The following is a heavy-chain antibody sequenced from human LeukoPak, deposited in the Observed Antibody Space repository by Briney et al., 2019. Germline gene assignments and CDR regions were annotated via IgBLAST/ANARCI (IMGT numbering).Heavy chain of an antibody. D-gene: IGHD3-16*02. J-gene: IGHJ3*02. Sequence: PGGSLRLSCAASGFTVSSNYMSWVRQAPGKGLEWVSYISSSSSTIYYADSVKGRFTISRDNAKNSLYLQMNSLRAEDTAVYYCARDTRYYDYVWGSYRSPDSPDAFDIWGQGTMVTVSS. CDR3: ARDTRYYDYVWGSYRSPDSPDAFDI. CDR1: GFTVSSNY. CDR2: ISSSSSTI. V-gene: IGHV3-48*04.